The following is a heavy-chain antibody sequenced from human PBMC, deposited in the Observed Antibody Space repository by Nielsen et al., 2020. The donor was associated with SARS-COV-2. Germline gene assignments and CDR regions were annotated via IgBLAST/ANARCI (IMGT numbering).Heavy chain of an antibody. CDR2: IWYDGSNK. CDR1: GFTFSSYG. Sequence: SLKISCAASGFTFSSYGMHWVRQAPGKGLEWVAVIWYDGSNKYYADSVKGRFTISRDNSKNTLYLQMNSLRAEDTAVYYCARDTHFGGDDSSGYPWGQGTLVTVSS. CDR3: ARDTHFGGDDSSGYP. J-gene: IGHJ5*02. V-gene: IGHV3-33*01. D-gene: IGHD3-22*01.